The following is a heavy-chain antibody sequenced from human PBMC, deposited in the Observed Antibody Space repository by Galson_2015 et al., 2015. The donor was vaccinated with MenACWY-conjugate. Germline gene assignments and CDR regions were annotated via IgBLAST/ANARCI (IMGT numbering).Heavy chain of an antibody. V-gene: IGHV3-9*01. Sequence: SLRLSCAASGFTFDDYAMHWVRQAPGKGLEWVSGISWNSANIGYADFVKGRFTISRDNAKNSLYLQMNSLRAEDTALYYCAKDFTWDVTSTWSGLDVWGQGTTVTVSS. J-gene: IGHJ6*02. CDR1: GFTFDDYA. CDR2: ISWNSANI. CDR3: AKDFTWDVTSTWSGLDV. D-gene: IGHD1-26*01.